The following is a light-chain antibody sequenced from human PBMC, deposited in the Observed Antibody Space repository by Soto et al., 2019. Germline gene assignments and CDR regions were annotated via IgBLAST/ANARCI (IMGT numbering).Light chain of an antibody. Sequence: EIVLTQSPATLSVSPGVRATLSCRASQSLSSNLAWYQQKPGQAPRLLIYGATTRATGVPARFSGSGSGTEFTLTISSLEPEDFAVYYCQQYNSSPFTFGQGTKLEIK. CDR3: QQYNSSPFT. CDR2: GAT. V-gene: IGKV3-15*01. CDR1: QSLSSN. J-gene: IGKJ2*01.